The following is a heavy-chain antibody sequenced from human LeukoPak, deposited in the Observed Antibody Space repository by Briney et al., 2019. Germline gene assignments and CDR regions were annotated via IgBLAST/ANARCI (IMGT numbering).Heavy chain of an antibody. CDR2: INPNSGGT. Sequence: SVKVSCKASGYTFTGYYMHWVRQAPGQGLEWMGWINPNSGGTNYAQKFQGRVTMTRDTSISTAYMELSRLRSDDTAVYYCARVRYRLAETYIDYWGQGTLVTVSS. CDR3: ARVRYRLAETYIDY. CDR1: GYTFTGYY. D-gene: IGHD3-16*01. J-gene: IGHJ4*02. V-gene: IGHV1-2*02.